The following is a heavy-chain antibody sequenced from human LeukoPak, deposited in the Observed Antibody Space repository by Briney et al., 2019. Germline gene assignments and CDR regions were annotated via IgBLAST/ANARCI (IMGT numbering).Heavy chain of an antibody. D-gene: IGHD2-21*02. J-gene: IGHJ4*02. CDR2: INHSGST. V-gene: IGHV4-34*01. CDR1: GGSFSGYY. Sequence: SETLPLTCAVYGGSFSGYYWSWIRQPPGKGLEWIGEINHSGSTNYNPSLKSRVTMSVDTSKNQFSLKLSSVTAADTAVYYCARGGEAYCGGDCYSYYFDYWGQGTLVTVSS. CDR3: ARGGEAYCGGDCYSYYFDY.